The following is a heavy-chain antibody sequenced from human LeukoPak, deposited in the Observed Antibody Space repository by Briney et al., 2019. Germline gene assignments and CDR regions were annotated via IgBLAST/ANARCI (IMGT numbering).Heavy chain of an antibody. D-gene: IGHD3-22*01. CDR2: IRSSSSNI. CDR3: ARSAYDSSGCYYYYYYYYMDV. V-gene: IGHV3-48*04. CDR1: GFTFSSDS. Sequence: AGGSLRLSCAASGFTFSSDSMNWVRQAAGKGMGWVSYIRSSSSNIYYADSVKVRFTISRDNAKNSLYLQMNSLRAEDTAVYYCARSAYDSSGCYYYYYYYYMDVWGKGTTVTVSS. J-gene: IGHJ6*03.